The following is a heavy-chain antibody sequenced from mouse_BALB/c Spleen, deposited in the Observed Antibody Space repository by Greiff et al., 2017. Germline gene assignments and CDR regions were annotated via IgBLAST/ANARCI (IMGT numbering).Heavy chain of an antibody. V-gene: IGHV2-5-1*01. CDR3: AKKGDGYWGRNAMDY. CDR1: GFSLTSYG. CDR2: IWRGGST. J-gene: IGHJ4*01. D-gene: IGHD2-3*01. Sequence: QVQLKESGPSLVQPSQSLSITCTVSGFSLTSYGVHWVRQSPGKGLEWLGVIWRGGSTDYNAAFMSRLSITKDNSKSQVFFKMNSLQADDTAIYYCAKKGDGYWGRNAMDYWGQGTSVTVSS.